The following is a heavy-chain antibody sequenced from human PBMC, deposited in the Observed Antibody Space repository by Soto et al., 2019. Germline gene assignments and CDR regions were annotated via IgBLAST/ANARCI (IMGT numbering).Heavy chain of an antibody. CDR3: ARDGYHYFWFAS. CDR1: GLTVGSNY. CDR2: IYRDDNT. V-gene: IGHV3-53*01. J-gene: IGHJ4*02. D-gene: IGHD3-10*01. Sequence: GGSLRLSCAASGLTVGSNYMSWVRQAPGKGLEWVSTIYRDDNTFYADSVQGRFTMSRDNSKNMVFLQMNSLRVEDTGVYYCARDGYHYFWFASWGQGILVTVSS.